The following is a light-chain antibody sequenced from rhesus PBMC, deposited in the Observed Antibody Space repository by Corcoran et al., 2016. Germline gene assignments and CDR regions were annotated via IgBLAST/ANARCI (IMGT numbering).Light chain of an antibody. V-gene: IGKV1-22*01. Sequence: DIQMTQSPSSLSASVGDTVTITCRASQSISSWLAWYQQKPGKAPKLLNYKASTLKSGGPSRFSGSGSGTDFTLTISSLQSEDFATYYCQQYSSSPPSVGQGTKVEIK. CDR2: KAS. CDR1: QSISSW. CDR3: QQYSSSPPS. J-gene: IGKJ2*01.